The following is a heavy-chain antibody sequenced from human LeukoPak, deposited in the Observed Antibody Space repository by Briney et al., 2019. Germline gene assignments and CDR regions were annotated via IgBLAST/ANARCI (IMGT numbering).Heavy chain of an antibody. V-gene: IGHV3-43*01. CDR1: GFTFDDYT. CDR2: ISWDGGTT. Sequence: PGGSLRLSCAASGFTFDDYTMHWVRQAPGKGLEWVSLISWDGGTTYYADSVKGRFTISRDNSKNSLCLQMNSLRTEDTALYYCAKAQTYSSSQTDEFDYWGQGTLVTVSS. D-gene: IGHD6-13*01. J-gene: IGHJ4*02. CDR3: AKAQTYSSSQTDEFDY.